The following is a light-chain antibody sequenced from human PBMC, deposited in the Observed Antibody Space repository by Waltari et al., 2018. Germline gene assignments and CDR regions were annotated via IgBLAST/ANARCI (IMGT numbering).Light chain of an antibody. CDR2: GTS. V-gene: IGKV3-15*01. CDR1: QSVRNN. J-gene: IGKJ2*01. CDR3: QQYNDWPYT. Sequence: EIVMTQSPVTLSVSPGERAAPSCRPSQSVRNNLAWYQQRPGQTPKLLIYGTSTRATEIPARFSGSGSGTEFTLTISSLQSEDFAVYYCQQYNDWPYTFGQGTKLEIK.